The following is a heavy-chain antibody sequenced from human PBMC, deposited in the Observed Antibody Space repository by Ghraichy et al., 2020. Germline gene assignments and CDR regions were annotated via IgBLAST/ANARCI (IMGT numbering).Heavy chain of an antibody. Sequence: SQTLSLTCPVSGDSIRGYFWTWVRQPPGRGLEWVGFIYYAGSTKYNSSLESRVTISLDTSKKKISLVLKYVSAADTAVYYCARGGRFLVGEPWFYGWLDLWGRGTLVTVSS. D-gene: IGHD1-14*01. CDR2: IYYAGST. CDR1: GDSIRGYF. J-gene: IGHJ5*02. CDR3: ARGGRFLVGEPWFYGWLDL. V-gene: IGHV4-59*01.